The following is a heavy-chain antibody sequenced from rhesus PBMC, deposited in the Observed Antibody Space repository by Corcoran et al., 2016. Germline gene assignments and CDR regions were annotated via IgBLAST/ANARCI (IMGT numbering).Heavy chain of an antibody. CDR1: GFTFSSYW. CDR2: INSGGCST. V-gene: IGHV3S25*01. CDR3: AKDRGYSWNNGGLDS. Sequence: EVQLVESGGGLAKPGGSLRLSCAASGFTFSSYWMNWVRQAPGKGLEWVSAINSGGCSTYYADSVQRRFTISRDNSKNTLSLQMNSLRAEDTAVYYCAKDRGYSWNNGGLDSWGQGVIVTVSS. J-gene: IGHJ6*01. D-gene: IGHD1-20*01.